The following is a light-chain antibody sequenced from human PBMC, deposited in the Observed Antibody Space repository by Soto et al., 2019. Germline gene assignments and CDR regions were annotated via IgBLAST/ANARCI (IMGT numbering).Light chain of an antibody. Sequence: EIVLTQSPATLSLSPGERATLSCRASQRVGNYLARYQQEHGQAPRLLIYEAVNRATGIPARFSGRGSGTNFTLTISSLEPEDFAVYYCQQRSNWPPSTFGQGTRLEIK. J-gene: IGKJ5*01. CDR3: QQRSNWPPST. CDR1: QRVGNY. V-gene: IGKV3-11*01. CDR2: EAV.